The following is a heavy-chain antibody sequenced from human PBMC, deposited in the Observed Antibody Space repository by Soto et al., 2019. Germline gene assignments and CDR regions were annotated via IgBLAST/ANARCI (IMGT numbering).Heavy chain of an antibody. V-gene: IGHV1-3*01. CDR3: ARGCGRPSCPYYFEC. D-gene: IGHD2-2*01. Sequence: ASVKVSCKASGYTFTSYAMHWVRQAPGQRLEWMGWINAGNGNTKYSQKFQGRVTITRDTSASTAYMELSSLRSEDTALYYCARGCGRPSCPYYFECWGQGALVTVSS. J-gene: IGHJ4*02. CDR2: INAGNGNT. CDR1: GYTFTSYA.